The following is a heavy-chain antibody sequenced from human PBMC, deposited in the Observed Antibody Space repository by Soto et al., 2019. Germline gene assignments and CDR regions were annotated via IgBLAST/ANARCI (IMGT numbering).Heavy chain of an antibody. V-gene: IGHV3-33*01. CDR2: IWFDGSET. CDR3: TRGRIVVAPCDS. D-gene: IGHD2-2*01. CDR1: GFTFSSYG. Sequence: QVKLEESGGGVVQPGRSRRLSCAVSGFTFSSYGMHWVRQAPGKGPEWVAGIWFDGSETFYADSVKGRFTISRDNSKKRLYLQMNSLRDDDPAVYYGTRGRIVVAPCDSWGRGTLFTVSP. J-gene: IGHJ5*01.